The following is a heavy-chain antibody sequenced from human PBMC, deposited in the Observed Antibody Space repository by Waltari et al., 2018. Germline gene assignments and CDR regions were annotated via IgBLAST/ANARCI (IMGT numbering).Heavy chain of an antibody. J-gene: IGHJ4*02. CDR1: GDFLSDDH. CDR2: LRNTGGT. CDR3: ARLPTKYYDSIGWGFFDQ. Sequence: QVQLQESGPGLVTPSETLSLTCTVSGDFLSDDHWTWLRQAPGKGLEWIAYLRNTGGTKCTPSLQSRVTLSADTSKKQLFLRLTSVTAADTAVYYCARLPTKYYDSIGWGFFDQWGQGILVTVSS. D-gene: IGHD3-22*01. V-gene: IGHV4-59*08.